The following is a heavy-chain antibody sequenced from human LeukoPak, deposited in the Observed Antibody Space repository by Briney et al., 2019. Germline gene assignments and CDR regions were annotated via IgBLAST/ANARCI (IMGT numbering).Heavy chain of an antibody. CDR2: ITKKTAI. J-gene: IGHJ5*02. Sequence: PGGSLRLSCAASGFSVSDYYMNWIRQSPGKGLEWVSHITKKTAIEYADSVKGRFTISRDNANNLLLLQMDSLRPEDTGVYYCARGTYYSGSGPGNWFDPWGHGTLVAASS. V-gene: IGHV3-11*01. CDR3: ARGTYYSGSGPGNWFDP. D-gene: IGHD3-10*01. CDR1: GFSVSDYY.